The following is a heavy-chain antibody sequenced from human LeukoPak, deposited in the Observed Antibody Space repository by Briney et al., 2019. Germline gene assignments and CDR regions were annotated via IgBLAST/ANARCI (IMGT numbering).Heavy chain of an antibody. CDR3: ARERAGSLAFDI. V-gene: IGHV3-21*01. J-gene: IGHJ3*02. Sequence: GGPLSLSWAASGFTFSSYRMTGAGKAPGKGWEGVSSISSSSSYIYYADSVKGRFTISRDNAKNSLYLQMNSLRAEDTAVYYCARERAGSLAFDIWGQGTMVTVSS. CDR1: GFTFSSYR. CDR2: ISSSSSYI.